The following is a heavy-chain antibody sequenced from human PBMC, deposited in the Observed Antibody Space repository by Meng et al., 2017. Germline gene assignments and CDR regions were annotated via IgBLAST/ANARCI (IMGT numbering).Heavy chain of an antibody. J-gene: IGHJ6*02. CDR3: ARFSGTMIVVVITNQNYGMDV. D-gene: IGHD3-22*01. V-gene: IGHV4-34*01. CDR2: INHSGST. CDR1: GGSFSGYY. Sequence: SETLSLTCAVYGGSFSGYYWSWIRQPPGQGLEWIGEINHSGSTNYNPSLKSRVTISVDTSKNQFSLKLSSVTAADTAVYYCARFSGTMIVVVITNQNYGMDVWGQGTTVTVSS.